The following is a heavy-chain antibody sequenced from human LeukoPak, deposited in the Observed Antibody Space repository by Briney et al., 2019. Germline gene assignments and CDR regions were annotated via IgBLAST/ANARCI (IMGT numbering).Heavy chain of an antibody. CDR1: GGSVSSSDYY. D-gene: IGHD6-19*01. Sequence: SETLSVTCTVSGGSVSSSDYYWGWIRQPPGKGLEWIGSIYYSGTTYYNPSLQSRVTISVDTSKNQFSLKLSSVTAADTALYYCARVSYNSGWSYYYYGMDVWGQGTTVTVSS. V-gene: IGHV4-39*07. CDR3: ARVSYNSGWSYYYYGMDV. CDR2: IYYSGTT. J-gene: IGHJ6*02.